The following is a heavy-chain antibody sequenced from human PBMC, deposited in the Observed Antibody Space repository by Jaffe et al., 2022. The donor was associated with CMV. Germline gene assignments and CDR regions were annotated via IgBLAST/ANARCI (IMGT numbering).Heavy chain of an antibody. Sequence: QVQLVQSGAEVKKPGASVKVSCKASGYTFTGYYMHWVRQAPGQGLEWMGWINPNSGGTNYAQKFQGRVTMTRDTSISTAYMELSRLRSDDTAVYYCARDASGLEVGWINWFDPWGQGTLVTVSS. V-gene: IGHV1-2*02. CDR3: ARDASGLEVGWINWFDP. CDR2: INPNSGGT. D-gene: IGHD5-12*01. CDR1: GYTFTGYY. J-gene: IGHJ5*02.